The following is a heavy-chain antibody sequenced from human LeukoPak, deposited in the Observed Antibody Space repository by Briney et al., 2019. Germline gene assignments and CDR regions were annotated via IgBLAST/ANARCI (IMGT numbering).Heavy chain of an antibody. Sequence: SVKVSCKASGGTFSSYAISWVRQAPGQGLEWMGGIIPIFGTANYAQKFQGRVTITTDESTSTAYMELSSLRSEDTAVYYCARGRYYDSSVTWFDPWGQGTLVTVSS. J-gene: IGHJ5*02. CDR1: GGTFSSYA. V-gene: IGHV1-69*05. CDR3: ARGRYYDSSVTWFDP. CDR2: IIPIFGTA. D-gene: IGHD3-22*01.